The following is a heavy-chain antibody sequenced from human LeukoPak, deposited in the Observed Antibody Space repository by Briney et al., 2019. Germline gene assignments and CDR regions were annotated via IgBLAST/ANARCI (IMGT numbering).Heavy chain of an antibody. V-gene: IGHV1-69*05. CDR3: ARWGPYDSSGYPYWYFDL. CDR1: GGTFSSYA. D-gene: IGHD3-22*01. J-gene: IGHJ2*01. CDR2: IIPIFGTA. Sequence: SVKVSCKASGGTFSSYAISWVRQAPGQGLEWMGRIIPIFGTANYAQKFQGRVTVTTDESTSTAYMELSSLRSEDTAVYYCARWGPYDSSGYPYWYFDLWGRGTLVTVSS.